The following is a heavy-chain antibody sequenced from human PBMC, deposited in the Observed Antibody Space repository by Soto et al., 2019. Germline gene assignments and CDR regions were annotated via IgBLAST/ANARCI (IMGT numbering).Heavy chain of an antibody. D-gene: IGHD5-18*01. CDR1: GFTVSSNH. CDR3: ATGWDTAKDGY. J-gene: IGHJ4*02. V-gene: IGHV3-53*01. Sequence: VQLVESGGGLIQRGGSLRLSCAASGFTVSSNHMTWVRQAPGGGPEWVSTIYYSGNTFYADSVRGRFTISRDNSKNMLYLQMNSLRAEDTALYYCATGWDTAKDGYWGQGTLVTVSS. CDR2: IYYSGNT.